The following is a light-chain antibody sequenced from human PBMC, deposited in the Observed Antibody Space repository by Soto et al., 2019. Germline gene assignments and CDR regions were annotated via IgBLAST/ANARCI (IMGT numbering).Light chain of an antibody. CDR1: QSISSW. CDR3: QQYNSYWT. J-gene: IGKJ1*01. Sequence: DIQMTQSPSTLSASVGGRVPITCRASQSISSWLAWYQQKPGKAPKILIYDASSLESGVPSRFSGSGSGTEFTLTISSLKPDDFATYYCQQYNSYWTFGQGTKVDIK. CDR2: DAS. V-gene: IGKV1-5*01.